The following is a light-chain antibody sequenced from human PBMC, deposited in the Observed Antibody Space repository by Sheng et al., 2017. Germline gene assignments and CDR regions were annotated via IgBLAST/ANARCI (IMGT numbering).Light chain of an antibody. V-gene: IGLV3-1*01. J-gene: IGLJ2*01. CDR3: QAWDSTTAVV. Sequence: SYEMTQPPSVSVSPGQTASITCSGEKLVNKYVCWYQQKPGQSPVVVIYQDNKRPSGIPERFSGSNSGNTATLIISGTRAVDEAAYYCQAWDSTTAVVFGGGTILTVL. CDR1: KLVNKY. CDR2: QDN.